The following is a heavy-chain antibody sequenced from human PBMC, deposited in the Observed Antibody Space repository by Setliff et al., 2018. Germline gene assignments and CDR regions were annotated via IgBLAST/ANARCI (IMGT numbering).Heavy chain of an antibody. D-gene: IGHD3-22*01. CDR3: ARPSDSGYYHQRDAFDI. V-gene: IGHV1-18*01. J-gene: IGHJ3*02. Sequence: ASVKVSCKASGYTFNSYGINWLRQAPGQGLEWLGWISPYNGNTKYAQTVQDRITMATDTPTRTSYMELSSPRSGDTAVYFCARPSDSGYYHQRDAFDIWGQGTRVTVSS. CDR1: GYTFNSYG. CDR2: ISPYNGNT.